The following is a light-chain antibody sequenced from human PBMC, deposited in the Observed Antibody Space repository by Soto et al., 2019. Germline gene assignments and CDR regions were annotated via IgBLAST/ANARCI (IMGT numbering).Light chain of an antibody. Sequence: SYELTQPPSVSVAPGKTARITCEGNNIGSKSVHWYQQKPGQAPVLVIYYDSDRPSGIPERLSGSNSGNTATLTISRVEAGDEADYYCQVWDSSSDHYVFGTGTKLTVL. CDR2: YDS. CDR1: NIGSKS. J-gene: IGLJ1*01. CDR3: QVWDSSSDHYV. V-gene: IGLV3-21*04.